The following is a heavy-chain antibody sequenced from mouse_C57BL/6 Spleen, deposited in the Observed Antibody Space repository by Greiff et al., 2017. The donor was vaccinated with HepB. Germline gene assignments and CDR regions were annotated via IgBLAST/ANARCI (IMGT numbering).Heavy chain of an antibody. Sequence: EVQVVESGPELVKPGASVKISCKASGYSFTGYYMHWVKQSSEKSLEWIGEINPSTGGTSYNQKFKGKATLTVDKSSSTAYMQLKSLTSEDSAVYYCARWGYDAYYYAMDYWGQGTSVTVSS. CDR2: INPSTGGT. V-gene: IGHV1-43*01. CDR3: ARWGYDAYYYAMDY. CDR1: GYSFTGYY. D-gene: IGHD2-2*01. J-gene: IGHJ4*01.